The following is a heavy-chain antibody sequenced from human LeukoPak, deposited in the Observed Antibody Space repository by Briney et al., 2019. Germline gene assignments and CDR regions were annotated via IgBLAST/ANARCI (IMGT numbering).Heavy chain of an antibody. CDR3: ARHQYTAGYYLTYYYYGMDV. J-gene: IGHJ6*02. Sequence: PSETLSLTCTVSGGSISSYYWSWVRHPPGKGLEWIGYIYYSGSTNYNPSLKSRVTISVDTSKNQFSLKLSSVTAADTAVYYCARHQYTAGYYLTYYYYGMDVWGQGTTVTVSS. CDR2: IYYSGST. D-gene: IGHD3-22*01. CDR1: GGSISSYY. V-gene: IGHV4-59*08.